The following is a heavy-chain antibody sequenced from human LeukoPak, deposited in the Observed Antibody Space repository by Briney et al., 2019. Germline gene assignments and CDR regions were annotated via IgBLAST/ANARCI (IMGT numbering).Heavy chain of an antibody. CDR1: GGSVSSGSYY. J-gene: IGHJ3*01. V-gene: IGHV4-61*01. CDR2: IYYSGST. D-gene: IGHD1-7*01. Sequence: SETLSLTCTVSGGSVSSGSYYWSWIRQPPGKGLEWIGYIYYSGSTNYNPPLKSRVTISVDTSKNQFSLKLRSVTAADTTVYYCARVPGGGTAANWGQGTMVTVSS. CDR3: ARVPGGGTAAN.